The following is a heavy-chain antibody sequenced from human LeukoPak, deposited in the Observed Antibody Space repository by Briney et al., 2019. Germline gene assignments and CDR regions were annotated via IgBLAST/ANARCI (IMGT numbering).Heavy chain of an antibody. CDR2: ISWNSGSI. D-gene: IGHD3-10*01. Sequence: PGRSLRLSCAASGFTFDDYAMHWVRQAPGKGLEWVSGISWNSGSIGYADSVKGRFTISRDNAKNSLYLQMNSLRAEDTAMYYCARHQAGSPAADWGQGTLVTVSS. CDR1: GFTFDDYA. J-gene: IGHJ4*02. CDR3: ARHQAGSPAAD. V-gene: IGHV3-9*01.